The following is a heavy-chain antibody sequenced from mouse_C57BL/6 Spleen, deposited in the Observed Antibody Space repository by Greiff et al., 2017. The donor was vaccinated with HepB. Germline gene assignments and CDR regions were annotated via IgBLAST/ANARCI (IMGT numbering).Heavy chain of an antibody. D-gene: IGHD1-1*01. CDR1: GYAFSSSW. CDR3: ARSVKGSSSYYFDY. V-gene: IGHV1-82*01. Sequence: QVQLQQSGPELVKPGASVKISCKASGYAFSSSWMNWVKQRPGKGLEWIGRIYPGDGDTNYNGKFKGKATLTAGKSSSTAYMQLSSLTSEDSAVYFCARSVKGSSSYYFDYWGQGTTLTVSS. J-gene: IGHJ2*01. CDR2: IYPGDGDT.